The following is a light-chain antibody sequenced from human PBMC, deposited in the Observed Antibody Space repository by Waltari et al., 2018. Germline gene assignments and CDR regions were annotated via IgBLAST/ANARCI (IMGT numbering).Light chain of an antibody. V-gene: IGLV3-1*01. Sequence: SYELTQPSSVSVSPGQPATITCSGDHLGDKYVFWYQQKPGQSPVLVIYQDSKRPSGIPERFSGSNSGNTATLTISGTQALDEADYYCQAWDSKTVVFGGGTKLTVL. CDR1: HLGDKY. CDR3: QAWDSKTVV. J-gene: IGLJ3*02. CDR2: QDS.